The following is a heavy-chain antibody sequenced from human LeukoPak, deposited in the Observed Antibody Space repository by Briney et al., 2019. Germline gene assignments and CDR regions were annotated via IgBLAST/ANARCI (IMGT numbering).Heavy chain of an antibody. CDR3: ARMSMVRGVINDY. Sequence: GGSLRLSCAASGFTVSSNYMSWVRQAPGKGLEWVSVIYSGGSTYYADSVKRRFTISRDNSKNTLYLQMNSLRAEDTAVYYCARMSMVRGVINDYWGQGTLVTVSS. J-gene: IGHJ4*02. V-gene: IGHV3-53*01. CDR2: IYSGGST. CDR1: GFTVSSNY. D-gene: IGHD3-10*01.